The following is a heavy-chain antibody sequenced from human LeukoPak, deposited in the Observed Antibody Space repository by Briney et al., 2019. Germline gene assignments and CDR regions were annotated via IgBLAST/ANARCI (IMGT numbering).Heavy chain of an antibody. V-gene: IGHV4-30-4*08. CDR1: GGSISSGDYY. CDR3: ARYDSSGYYYGLDY. J-gene: IGHJ4*02. CDR2: IYYSGST. Sequence: SQTLSLTCTVSGGSISSGDYYWSWIRQPPGKGLEWIGYIYYSGSTYYNPSLKSRVTISVDTSKNQFSLKLSSVTAADTAVYYCARYDSSGYYYGLDYWGQGTLVTVSS. D-gene: IGHD3-22*01.